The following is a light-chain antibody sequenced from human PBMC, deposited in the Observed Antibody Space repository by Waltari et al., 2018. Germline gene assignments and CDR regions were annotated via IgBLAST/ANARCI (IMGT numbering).Light chain of an antibody. CDR3: SSFTSSSSFV. CDR2: DVV. Sequence: PGQSITISCTGTIRDVGVDNYVSWYQQHPGDVPRLLIYDVVKRPSGVSSRFSGSKSDNTARLTISGLQAADEAHYYCSSFTSSSSFVFGSGTKVTV. CDR1: IRDVGVDNY. V-gene: IGLV2-14*03. J-gene: IGLJ1*01.